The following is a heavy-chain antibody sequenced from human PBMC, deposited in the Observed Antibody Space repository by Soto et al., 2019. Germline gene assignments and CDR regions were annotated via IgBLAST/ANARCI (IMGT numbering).Heavy chain of an antibody. V-gene: IGHV1-69*12. Sequence: QVQLVQSGAEVKKPGSSVKVSCKASGGTFSNYALDWVRQAPGQGLEWMGGIIPIFGTVRHAQNFQGRVKSTADESTAAASMELSRQRYEYTAMYFCAPSGELAYYQHSGWRWGQGTLVTVSS. CDR1: GGTFSNYA. D-gene: IGHD3-22*01. J-gene: IGHJ1*01. CDR3: APSGELAYYQHSGWR. CDR2: IIPIFGTV.